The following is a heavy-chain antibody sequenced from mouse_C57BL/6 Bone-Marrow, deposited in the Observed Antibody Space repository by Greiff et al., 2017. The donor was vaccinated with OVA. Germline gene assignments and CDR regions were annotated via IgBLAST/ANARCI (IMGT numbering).Heavy chain of an antibody. V-gene: IGHV3-1*01. Sequence: VQLKESGPGMVKPSQSLSLTCTVTGYSITSGYDWHWIRHFPGNKLEWMGYISYSGSTNYNPSLKSRISITHDTSKNHFFLKLNSVTTEDTATYYCARRTVVEHWYFDVWGTGTTVTVSS. CDR1: GYSITSGYD. J-gene: IGHJ1*03. CDR3: ARRTVVEHWYFDV. D-gene: IGHD1-1*01. CDR2: ISYSGST.